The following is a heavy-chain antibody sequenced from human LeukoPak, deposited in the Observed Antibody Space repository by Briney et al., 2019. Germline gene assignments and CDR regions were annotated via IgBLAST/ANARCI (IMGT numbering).Heavy chain of an antibody. V-gene: IGHV3-9*01. D-gene: IGHD6-19*01. CDR2: INWNGGRI. Sequence: GRSLRLSCAASGFTFIDYAMHWVRQAPGKGLEWVSGINWNGGRIDYADSVKGRFTISRDNAKNSLYLQMNSLRPEDTALYYCATLAWPGVAGTDHSHYNAMDVWGQGTTVTVSS. CDR3: ATLAWPGVAGTDHSHYNAMDV. J-gene: IGHJ6*02. CDR1: GFTFIDYA.